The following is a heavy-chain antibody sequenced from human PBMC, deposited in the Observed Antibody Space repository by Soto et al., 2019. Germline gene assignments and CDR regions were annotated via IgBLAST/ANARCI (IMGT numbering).Heavy chain of an antibody. CDR3: ARDSQYYYDSSGYQDY. CDR1: GYTFTSYY. V-gene: IGHV1-46*01. CDR2: INPSGGST. Sequence: SVKVSCKASGYTFTSYYMHWVRQAPGQGLEWMGIINPSGGSTSYAQKFQGRVTMTRDTSTSTVYMELSSLRSEDTAVYYCARDSQYYYDSSGYQDYWGQGTLVTVSS. J-gene: IGHJ4*02. D-gene: IGHD3-22*01.